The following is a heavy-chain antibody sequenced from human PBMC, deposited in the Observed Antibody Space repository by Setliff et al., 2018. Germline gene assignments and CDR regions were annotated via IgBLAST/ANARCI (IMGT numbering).Heavy chain of an antibody. Sequence: LSLTCAVYGDSLSDYYWSWIRQAPGKGPEWIEEINHRGSTNYSPSLRSRVTMSVDTSKKQLSLKLSSVTAADTAVYFCARDPGFHSGTWCLGDWGQGTQVTVSS. CDR1: GDSLSDYY. V-gene: IGHV4-34*01. CDR3: ARDPGFHSGTWCLGD. J-gene: IGHJ4*02. D-gene: IGHD2-8*01. CDR2: INHRGST.